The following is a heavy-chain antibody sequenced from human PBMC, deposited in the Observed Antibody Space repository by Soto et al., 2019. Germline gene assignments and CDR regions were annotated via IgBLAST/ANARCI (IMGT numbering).Heavy chain of an antibody. Sequence: QLQLQESGPGLVKPSETLSLTCTVSGGSINDDTYYWGWIRQPPGKGLEWIGSVDYSGTSSYNPSVERPATMAVRSSKKPLSLRLGSVTSAYTAVYYGARLHCTTPACAPLDPWGQGTLVIVS. CDR2: VDYSGTS. CDR3: ARLHCTTPACAPLDP. J-gene: IGHJ5*02. CDR1: GGSINDDTYY. V-gene: IGHV4-39*01. D-gene: IGHD2-8*01.